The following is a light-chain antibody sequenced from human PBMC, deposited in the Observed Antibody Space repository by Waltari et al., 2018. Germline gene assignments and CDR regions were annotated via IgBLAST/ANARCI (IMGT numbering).Light chain of an antibody. CDR2: DAT. V-gene: IGKV1-33*01. CDR3: QHFDNLLFT. J-gene: IGKJ2*01. Sequence: DIQVTQSPSSLSASVGDRVTITCQASQDISHYLNWYQQRPGKAPKVLIYDATLLKIGVPSRFSGSGSGTHFTFAITSLQPEDAATYYCQHFDNLLFTFGQGTKLEI. CDR1: QDISHY.